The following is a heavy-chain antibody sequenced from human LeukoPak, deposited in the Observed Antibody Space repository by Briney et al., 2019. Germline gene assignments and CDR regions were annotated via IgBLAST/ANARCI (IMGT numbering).Heavy chain of an antibody. J-gene: IGHJ6*02. CDR2: MDPNSGNT. D-gene: IGHD2-2*01. Sequence: GASVKVSCKASGYTFTSYDINWVRQATGQGLEWMGWMDPNSGNTGYAQKFQGRVTMTRNTSISTAYMELSSLRSEDTAVYYCAREKGYCSSTSYYGAGGMDVWGQGTTVTVPS. V-gene: IGHV1-8*01. CDR1: GYTFTSYD. CDR3: AREKGYCSSTSYYGAGGMDV.